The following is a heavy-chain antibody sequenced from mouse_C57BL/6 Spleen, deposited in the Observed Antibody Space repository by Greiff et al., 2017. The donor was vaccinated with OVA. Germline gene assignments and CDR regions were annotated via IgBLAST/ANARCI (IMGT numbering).Heavy chain of an antibody. Sequence: EVKVVESGGGLVKPGGSLKLSCAASGFTFSDYGMHWVRQAPEKGLEWVAYISSGSSTIYYADTVKGRFTISRDNAKNTLFLQMTSLRSEDTAMYYCATLYGSSYDWYFDVWGTGTTVTVSS. CDR3: ATLYGSSYDWYFDV. D-gene: IGHD1-1*01. J-gene: IGHJ1*03. V-gene: IGHV5-17*01. CDR1: GFTFSDYG. CDR2: ISSGSSTI.